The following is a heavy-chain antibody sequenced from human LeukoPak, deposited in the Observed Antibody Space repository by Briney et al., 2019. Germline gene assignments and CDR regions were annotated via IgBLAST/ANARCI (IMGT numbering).Heavy chain of an antibody. J-gene: IGHJ4*02. V-gene: IGHV3-48*01. CDR3: ARGGQYYYGSGSYIY. D-gene: IGHD3-10*01. CDR1: GFTFSSYS. CDR2: ISSSSSTI. Sequence: GGSLRLSCAASGFTFSSYSMNWVRQAPGKGLEWVSYISSSSSTIYYADSVKGRLTISRDNAKNSLYLQMNSLRAEDTAVYYCARGGQYYYGSGSYIYWGQGTLVTVSS.